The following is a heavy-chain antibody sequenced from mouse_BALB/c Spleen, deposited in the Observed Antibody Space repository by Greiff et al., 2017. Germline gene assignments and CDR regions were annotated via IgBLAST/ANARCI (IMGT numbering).Heavy chain of an antibody. CDR2: INPSTGYT. J-gene: IGHJ3*01. CDR1: GYTFTSYW. CDR3: ARDYYGFSAY. D-gene: IGHD1-2*01. V-gene: IGHV1-7*01. Sequence: VHLVESGAELAKPGASVKMSCKASGYTFTSYWMHWVKQRPGQGLEWIGYINPSTGYTEYNQKFKDKATLTADKSSSTAYMQLSSLTSEDSAVYYCARDYYGFSAYWGQGTLVTVSA.